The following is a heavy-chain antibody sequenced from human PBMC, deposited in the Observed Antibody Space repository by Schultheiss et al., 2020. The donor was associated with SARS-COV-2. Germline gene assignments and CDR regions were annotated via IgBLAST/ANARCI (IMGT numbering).Heavy chain of an antibody. Sequence: ASVKVSCKASGYTFTGYYMHWVRQAPGQGLEWMGWINPNSGGTNYAQKFQGRVTMTRDTSISTAYMELSRLRSDDTAVYYCAKPYSNYYYYYGMDVWGQGTTVTVSS. CDR3: AKPYSNYYYYYGMDV. CDR2: INPNSGGT. CDR1: GYTFTGYY. V-gene: IGHV1-2*02. J-gene: IGHJ6*02. D-gene: IGHD4-11*01.